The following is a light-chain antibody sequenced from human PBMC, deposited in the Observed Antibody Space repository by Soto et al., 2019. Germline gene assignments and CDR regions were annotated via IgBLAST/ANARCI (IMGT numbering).Light chain of an antibody. CDR1: QSVSGMY. CDR3: KFGTLVWT. Sequence: EIVLTQSPGTLSLSPGERATLSCRASQSVSGMYLAWYQQQPGQAPRLLIYGATRRATGIPDRFSGSGAGTDFTLTISSLEDEDFAVYYWKFGTLVWTFGQGTKVEI. J-gene: IGKJ1*01. CDR2: GAT. V-gene: IGKV3-20*01.